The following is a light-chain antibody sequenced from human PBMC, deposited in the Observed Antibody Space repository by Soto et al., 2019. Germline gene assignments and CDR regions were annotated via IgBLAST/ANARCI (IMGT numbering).Light chain of an antibody. CDR1: QSISSW. J-gene: IGKJ1*01. CDR3: QQYNSYWT. CDR2: KAS. V-gene: IGKV1-5*03. Sequence: DIQMTQSPSTLSASVGDRVTITCRASQSISSWVAWYQQKPGKAPKLLIYKASSLESGVPSRFSGSGSGPEFTLTISSLQPDDFATYYCQQYNSYWTFGQGTKVEIK.